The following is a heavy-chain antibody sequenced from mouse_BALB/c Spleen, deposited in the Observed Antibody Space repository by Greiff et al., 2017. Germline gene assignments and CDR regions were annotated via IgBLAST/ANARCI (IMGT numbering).Heavy chain of an antibody. CDR3: ARGSSNWVFAY. CDR1: GYTFTNYW. Sequence: QVQLQQSGAELVRPGTSVKISCKASGYTFTNYWLGWVKQRPGHGLEWIGDIYPGGGYTNYNEKFKGKATLTADTSSSTAYMQLSSLTSEESAVYFCARGSSNWVFAYWGQGTLVTVSA. J-gene: IGHJ3*01. CDR2: IYPGGGYT. V-gene: IGHV1-63*02. D-gene: IGHD4-1*02.